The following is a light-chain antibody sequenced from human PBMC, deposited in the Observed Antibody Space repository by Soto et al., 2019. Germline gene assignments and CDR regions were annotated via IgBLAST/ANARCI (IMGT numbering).Light chain of an antibody. J-gene: IGLJ3*02. CDR1: SSDVGGYKY. CDR2: DVS. V-gene: IGLV2-14*01. Sequence: QSVLTQPSAVSGSPGQSITISCTGTSSDVGGYKYVSWYQQHPGKVPKLLIYDVSNRTSGFSNRFSGSKSGNTASLTISGLQAEDEAHSLFTSYRSSSTTLLFGGGTQLTVL. CDR3: TSYRSSSTTLL.